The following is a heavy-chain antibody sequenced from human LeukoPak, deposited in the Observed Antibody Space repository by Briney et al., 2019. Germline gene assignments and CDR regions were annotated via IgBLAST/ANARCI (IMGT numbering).Heavy chain of an antibody. V-gene: IGHV4-4*07. J-gene: IGHJ4*02. CDR3: ARDYNVLTGYYYFDY. CDR1: DGSISSYY. D-gene: IGHD3-9*01. Sequence: SETLPLTCTVSDGSISSYYWSWIRQPAGKGLEWIGRIYSSGTTNYNPSLKSRVTMSVDTSKNQFSLRLSSVTAADTAVYYCARDYNVLTGYYYFDYWGQGTLVTVSS. CDR2: IYSSGTT.